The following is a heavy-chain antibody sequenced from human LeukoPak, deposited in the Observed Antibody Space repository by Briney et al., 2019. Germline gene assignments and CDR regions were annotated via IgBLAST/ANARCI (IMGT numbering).Heavy chain of an antibody. CDR3: ARKVSYSGYDTFDY. V-gene: IGHV3-33*01. D-gene: IGHD5-12*01. J-gene: IGHJ4*02. Sequence: PGRSLRLSCAASGFTFSSYGMHWVRQAPGKGLERVAVIWYDGSNKYYADSVKGRFTISSDNSKNTLYLQMNSLRAEDTAVYYCARKVSYSGYDTFDYWGQGTLVTVSS. CDR1: GFTFSSYG. CDR2: IWYDGSNK.